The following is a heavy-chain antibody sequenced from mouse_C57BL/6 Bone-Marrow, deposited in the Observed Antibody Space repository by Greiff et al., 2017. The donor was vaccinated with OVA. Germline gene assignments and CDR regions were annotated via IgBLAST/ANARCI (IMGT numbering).Heavy chain of an antibody. D-gene: IGHD1-1*01. J-gene: IGHJ2*01. V-gene: IGHV1-81*01. CDR3: ARCRGLELFFYYFDY. CDR1: GYTFTSYG. CDR2: IYPRSGNT. Sequence: QVQLQQSGAELARPGASVKLSCKASGYTFTSYGISWVKQRTGQGLEWIGEIYPRSGNTYYNEKFKGKATLTADKSSSTAYMELRSLTSEDSAVYFCARCRGLELFFYYFDYWGQGTTLTVSS.